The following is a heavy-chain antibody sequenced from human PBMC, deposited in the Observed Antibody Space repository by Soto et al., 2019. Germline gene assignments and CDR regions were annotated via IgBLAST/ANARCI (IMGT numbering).Heavy chain of an antibody. V-gene: IGHV4-59*01. CDR1: GGSISSDY. CDR2: VYYSGST. CDR3: ARQVRYCSGNGCPNLFDP. J-gene: IGHJ5*02. Sequence: AETLSLTCTVSGGSISSDYWSWIRQPPGKGLEWIGYVYYSGSTKYNSSLKSRVSISIDTSKNQFSLKLTSVTAADTATYYCARQVRYCSGNGCPNLFDPWGQGTLVTVSS. D-gene: IGHD2-15*01.